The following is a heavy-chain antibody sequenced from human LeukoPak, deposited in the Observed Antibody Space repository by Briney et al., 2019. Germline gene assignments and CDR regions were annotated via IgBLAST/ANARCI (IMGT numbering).Heavy chain of an antibody. CDR1: GFTVSNNY. CDR2: IYSGDST. D-gene: IGHD3-10*01. J-gene: IGHJ3*02. Sequence: GGSLRLSCAASGFTVSNNYMYWVRQAPGKGLERVSVIYSGDSTYYADSVKGRFSISRDNSKNTVYLQMNSLRAEDTAVYYCARWFDAFDIWGQGTMVTVSS. V-gene: IGHV3-66*01. CDR3: ARWFDAFDI.